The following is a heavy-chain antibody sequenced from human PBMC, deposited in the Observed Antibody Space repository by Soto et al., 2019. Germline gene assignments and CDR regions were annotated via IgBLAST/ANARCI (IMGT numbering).Heavy chain of an antibody. V-gene: IGHV4-31*03. CDR2: IYYSGST. CDR1: GGSISSGGYY. D-gene: IGHD5-12*01. CDR3: ARDLGYTDGYGTPGAAFDI. Sequence: LSLTCTVSGGSISSGGYYWSWIRQHPGKGLEWIGYIYYSGSTYYNPSLKSRVTISVDTSKNQFSLKLSSVTAADTAVYYCARDLGYTDGYGTPGAAFDIWGQGTMVTVSS. J-gene: IGHJ3*02.